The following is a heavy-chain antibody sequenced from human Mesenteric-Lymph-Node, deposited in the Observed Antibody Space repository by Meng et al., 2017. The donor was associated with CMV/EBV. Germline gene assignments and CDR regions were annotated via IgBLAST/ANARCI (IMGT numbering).Heavy chain of an antibody. D-gene: IGHD1-20*01. CDR3: ARAKYNWNDGNYYYGMDV. J-gene: IGHJ6*02. Sequence: GGSLRLSCAASGFTFSSYSMNWVRQAPGKGLEWVANIKQDGSEKYYVDSVKGRFTISRDNAKNSLYLQMNSLRAEDTAVYYCARAKYNWNDGNYYYGMDVWGQGTTVTVSS. V-gene: IGHV3-7*01. CDR1: GFTFSSYS. CDR2: IKQDGSEK.